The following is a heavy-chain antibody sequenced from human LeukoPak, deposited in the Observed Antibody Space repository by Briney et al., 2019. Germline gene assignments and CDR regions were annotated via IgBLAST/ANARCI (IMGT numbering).Heavy chain of an antibody. V-gene: IGHV3-21*01. Sequence: GGSLRLSCAASGFTFSSYSMNWVRQAPGKGLEWVSSISSSSSYIYYADSVKGRFTISRDNAKNSLYLQMNSLRAEDTAVYYCARDSGYSSSWYPKGTYYHYGMDVWGQGTTVTVSS. J-gene: IGHJ6*02. CDR2: ISSSSSYI. D-gene: IGHD6-13*01. CDR1: GFTFSSYS. CDR3: ARDSGYSSSWYPKGTYYHYGMDV.